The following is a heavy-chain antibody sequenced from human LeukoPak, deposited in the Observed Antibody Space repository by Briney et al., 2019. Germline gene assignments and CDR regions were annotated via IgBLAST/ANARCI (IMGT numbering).Heavy chain of an antibody. J-gene: IGHJ5*02. Sequence: PSETLSLTCTVSGGSISSYYWSWIRQPPGKGLEWIGYIYYSGSTNYNPSLKSRVTISVDTSKNQFSLKLSSVTAAGTAVYYCARLSWPGRGSRFDPWGQGTLVTVSS. CDR2: IYYSGST. V-gene: IGHV4-59*01. D-gene: IGHD2/OR15-2a*01. CDR3: ARLSWPGRGSRFDP. CDR1: GGSISSYY.